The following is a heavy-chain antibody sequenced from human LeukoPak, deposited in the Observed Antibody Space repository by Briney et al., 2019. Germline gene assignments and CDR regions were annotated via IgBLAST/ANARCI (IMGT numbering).Heavy chain of an antibody. CDR1: GFTFSSNY. V-gene: IGHV3-53*01. D-gene: IGHD3-10*01. CDR3: ARVQGSSYYFDY. Sequence: GGSLRLSCAASGFTFSSNYMSWVRQAPGKGLEWVSVIYSGDSTYYADSVKGRFTISRDNSKNTLYLQMNSLRAEDTAVYYCARVQGSSYYFDYWGQGTLVTVSS. CDR2: IYSGDST. J-gene: IGHJ4*02.